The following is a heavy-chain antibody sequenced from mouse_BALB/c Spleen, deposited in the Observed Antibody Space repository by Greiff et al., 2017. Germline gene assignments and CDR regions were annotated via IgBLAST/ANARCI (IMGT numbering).Heavy chain of an antibody. D-gene: IGHD2-4*01. V-gene: IGHV5-9-4*01. CDR3: ARVPRSTMITTDYAMDY. J-gene: IGHJ4*01. Sequence: EVQRVESGGGLVKPGGSLKLSCAASGFTFSSYAMSWVRQSPEKRLEWVAEISSGGSYTYYPDTVTGRFTISRDNAKNTLYLEMSSLRSEDTAMYYCARVPRSTMITTDYAMDYWGQGTSVTVSS. CDR1: GFTFSSYA. CDR2: ISSGGSYT.